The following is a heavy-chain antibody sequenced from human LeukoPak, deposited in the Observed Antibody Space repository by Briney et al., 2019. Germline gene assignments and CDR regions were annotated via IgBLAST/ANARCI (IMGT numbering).Heavy chain of an antibody. CDR2: IKQDGSEK. Sequence: GGSLRLSCAASGFTFSSYWMSWVRQAPGKGLEWVANIKQDGSEKYYVDSVKGRFTISRDNAKNSLYLQMNSLRAENTAVYYCARGSFGYYYGSGTLRYWGQGTLVTVSS. J-gene: IGHJ4*02. CDR1: GFTFSSYW. D-gene: IGHD3-10*01. V-gene: IGHV3-7*01. CDR3: ARGSFGYYYGSGTLRY.